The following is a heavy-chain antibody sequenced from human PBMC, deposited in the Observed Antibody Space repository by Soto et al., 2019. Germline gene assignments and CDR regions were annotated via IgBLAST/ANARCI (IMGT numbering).Heavy chain of an antibody. CDR3: ARGRYGDY. Sequence: QVHLVQSGAEVKKPGASVKVSCKGSGYGFTTYGITWVRQAPGQGLEWMAWISAHNGNTNYAQKLQCRVTVTRATSTSTAYMELRSLRSADTAVYYCARGRYGDYWGQGALVTVSS. CDR2: ISAHNGNT. J-gene: IGHJ4*02. V-gene: IGHV1-18*01. CDR1: GYGFTTYG. D-gene: IGHD1-1*01.